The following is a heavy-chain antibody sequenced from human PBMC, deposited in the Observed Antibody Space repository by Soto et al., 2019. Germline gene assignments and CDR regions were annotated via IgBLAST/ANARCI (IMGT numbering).Heavy chain of an antibody. D-gene: IGHD4-17*01. CDR2: ISSSTSAI. CDR1: GFTFSTYP. CDR3: ARSSAVTRGINFDY. V-gene: IGHV3-48*02. J-gene: IGHJ4*02. Sequence: EVQLVESGGGLVQPGGSLRLSCAASGFTFSTYPMNWVRQAPGKGLEWVSYISSSTSAIYYADSVKGRFTISSDNAKNSLYLQMNSLRDEDTAVYYCARSSAVTRGINFDYWGQGTLVTVSS.